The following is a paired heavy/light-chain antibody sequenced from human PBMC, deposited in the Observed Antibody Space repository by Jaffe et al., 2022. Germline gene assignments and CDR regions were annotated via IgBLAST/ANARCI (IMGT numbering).Light chain of an antibody. CDR2: DAS. V-gene: IGKV3-11*01. Sequence: EIVLTQSPATLSLSPGERATLSCRASQSVSSYLAWYQQKPGQAPRLLIYDASNRATGIPARFSGSGSGTDFTLTISSLEPEDFAVYYCQQRSNWPLLTFGGGTKVEIK. CDR3: QQRSNWPLLT. J-gene: IGKJ4*01. CDR1: QSVSSY.
Heavy chain of an antibody. Sequence: QVQLQQWGAGLLKPSETLSLTCAVYGGSFSGYYWSWIRQPPGKGLEWIGEINHSGSTNYNPSLKSRVTISVDTSKNQFSLKLSSVTAADTAVYYCARSLRPGPKRITMVQGVIIPSPRITGTTRYFDYWGQGTLVTVSS. CDR1: GGSFSGYY. J-gene: IGHJ4*02. D-gene: IGHD3-10*01. V-gene: IGHV4-34*01. CDR3: ARSLRPGPKRITMVQGVIIPSPRITGTTRYFDY. CDR2: INHSGST.